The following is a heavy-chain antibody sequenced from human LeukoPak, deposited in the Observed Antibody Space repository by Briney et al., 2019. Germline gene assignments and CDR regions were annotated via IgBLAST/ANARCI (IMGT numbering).Heavy chain of an antibody. J-gene: IGHJ4*02. CDR3: VRESIRGTRDFDY. Sequence: PGGSRRLSCAASGFSFSGYSMNWVRQAPGKGLDWVSYISSGSRTIFYADSVKGRFTISRDNAENSLYLQMNSLRAEDTAVYYCVRESIRGTRDFDYWGQRTLVTVSS. CDR2: ISSGSRTI. CDR1: GFSFSGYS. D-gene: IGHD2-21*01. V-gene: IGHV3-48*04.